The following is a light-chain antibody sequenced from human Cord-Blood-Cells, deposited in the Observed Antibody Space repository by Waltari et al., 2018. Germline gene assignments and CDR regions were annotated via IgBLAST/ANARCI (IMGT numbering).Light chain of an antibody. CDR2: AVI. CDR1: SSDVGGYNY. V-gene: IGLV2-14*01. CDR3: SSYTSSSNYV. Sequence: QSALTQPASVSGSPGQSITISCTGTSSDVGGYNYVSWYHQHPGKAPKLMIYAVINRPSVVSNRFSGSKSGHTASLTISGLQAEDEADYYCSSYTSSSNYVFGTGTKVTVL. J-gene: IGLJ1*01.